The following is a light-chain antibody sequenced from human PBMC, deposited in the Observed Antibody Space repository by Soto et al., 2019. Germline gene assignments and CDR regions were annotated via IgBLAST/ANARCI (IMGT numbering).Light chain of an antibody. CDR3: QQSFSTPYT. CDR1: QNVSSF. J-gene: IGKJ2*01. V-gene: IGKV3-11*01. CDR2: DAS. Sequence: TILTQSPATLPLSPGERATLSCRASQNVSSFLAWYQQKPGQAPRLVISDASRRAAGVPARFSGSGSGTDFTLTVSSLEPEDFATYYCQQSFSTPYTFGQGTELEI.